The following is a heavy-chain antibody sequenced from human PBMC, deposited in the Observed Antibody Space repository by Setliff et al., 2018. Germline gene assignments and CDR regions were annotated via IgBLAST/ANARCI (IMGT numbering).Heavy chain of an antibody. Sequence: SLKISCVTSGFAFTSYDMTWVRQAPGKGLEWVASINNGGVSADYTDSVKGRFTISRDNSRNTLYLQMKSLRAEDTAIYYCATSTITTYYFDYWGHGTLVTVS. J-gene: IGHJ4*01. CDR3: ATSTITTYYFDY. D-gene: IGHD4-4*01. V-gene: IGHV3-23*01. CDR2: INNGGVSA. CDR1: GFAFTSYD.